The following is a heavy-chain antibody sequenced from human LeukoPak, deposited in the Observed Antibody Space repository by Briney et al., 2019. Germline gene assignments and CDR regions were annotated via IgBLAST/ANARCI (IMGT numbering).Heavy chain of an antibody. CDR3: AREDCCSVGSCYSVIPYYWYFDL. J-gene: IGHJ2*01. CDR1: GYSISSGYY. Sequence: PETLSLTCAVSGYSISSGYYWGWIRQPPGKGLEWIGSCYHSGSTYYNPSLKSRVTISVDTSKDQFSLKLSSVTAADAAVYYCAREDCCSVGSCYSVIPYYWYFDLWVRRTLVTVSS. D-gene: IGHD2-15*01. V-gene: IGHV4-38-2*02. CDR2: CYHSGST.